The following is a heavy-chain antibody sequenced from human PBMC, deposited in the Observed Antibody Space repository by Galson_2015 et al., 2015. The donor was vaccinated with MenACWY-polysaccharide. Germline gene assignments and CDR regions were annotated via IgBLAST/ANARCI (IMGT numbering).Heavy chain of an antibody. CDR1: GFSLSNARMG. CDR3: ARYYYDSSGYYRKFDY. J-gene: IGHJ4*02. Sequence: PALVKPTQTLTLTCTVSGFSLSNARMGVSWIRQPPGKALEWLAHIFSNDEKSYSTSLKSRLTISKDTSKSQVVLTMTNMDPVDTATYYCARYYYDSSGYYRKFDYWGQGTLVTVSS. V-gene: IGHV2-26*01. CDR2: IFSNDEK. D-gene: IGHD3-22*01.